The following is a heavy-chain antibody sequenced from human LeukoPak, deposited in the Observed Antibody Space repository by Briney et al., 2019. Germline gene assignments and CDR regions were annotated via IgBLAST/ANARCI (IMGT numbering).Heavy chain of an antibody. Sequence: SETLSLTRAVYGGSFSGYYWSWIRQPPGKGLEWIGEINHSGSTNYNPSLKSRVTISVDTSKNQFSLKLSSVTAADTAVYYCAREEIRSWFDPWGQGTLVTVSS. D-gene: IGHD5-24*01. CDR3: AREEIRSWFDP. J-gene: IGHJ5*02. CDR2: INHSGST. CDR1: GGSFSGYY. V-gene: IGHV4-34*01.